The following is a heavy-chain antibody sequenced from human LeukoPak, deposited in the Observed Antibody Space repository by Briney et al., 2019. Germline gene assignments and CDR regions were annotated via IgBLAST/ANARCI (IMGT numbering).Heavy chain of an antibody. CDR1: GYTFSCYY. Sequence: ASVKVSFKASGYTFSCYYMHWVRQAPGQGLEWMGWINPNSGGTNYAQKVQGRVTMTMARAISTAYMELSRLRSDDTAVYYCARDYDYVWERYRYPGDYWGQGTLVTVSS. J-gene: IGHJ4*02. V-gene: IGHV1-2*02. CDR3: ARDYDYVWERYRYPGDY. CDR2: INPNSGGT. D-gene: IGHD3-16*02.